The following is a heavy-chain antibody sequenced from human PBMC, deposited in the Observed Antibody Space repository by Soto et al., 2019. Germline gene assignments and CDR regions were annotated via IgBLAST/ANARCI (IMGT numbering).Heavy chain of an antibody. CDR2: IIPIFGTA. CDR1: GGTFSSYA. Sequence: ASVKVSCKASGGTFSSYAISWVRQAPGQGLEWMGGIIPIFGTANYAQKFQGRVTITADESTSTAYMELSSLRSEDTAVYYCARSRLHEGIAASPASTPYDYWGQGTLVTVSS. CDR3: ARSRLHEGIAASPASTPYDY. D-gene: IGHD6-13*01. J-gene: IGHJ4*02. V-gene: IGHV1-69*13.